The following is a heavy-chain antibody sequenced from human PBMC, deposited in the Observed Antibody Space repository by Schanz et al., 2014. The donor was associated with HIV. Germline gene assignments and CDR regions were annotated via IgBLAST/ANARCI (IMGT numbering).Heavy chain of an antibody. D-gene: IGHD6-6*01. V-gene: IGHV3-33*01. Sequence: QVQLVESGGGVVQPGRSLRLSCAASGFTFSLYGMHWVRQAPGKGLGWVAVIWFDGSNKYYSDSVKGRFTISRDNSKNALFLQMNSLRAEDTAVYYCARGSARPDYYYYAMDVWGQGTTVTVS. CDR1: GFTFSLYG. CDR3: ARGSARPDYYYYAMDV. CDR2: IWFDGSNK. J-gene: IGHJ6*02.